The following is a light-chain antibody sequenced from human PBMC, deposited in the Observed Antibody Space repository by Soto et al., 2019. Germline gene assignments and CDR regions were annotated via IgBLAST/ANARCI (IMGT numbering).Light chain of an antibody. CDR3: QQYNSYSGT. Sequence: DIQMTQSPSTLSASVGDRVTITCRARQSISSWLAWYQQKPGKAPKLLIYDASSLESGVPSRFSGSGSGTEFTLTISSLQPDDFATYYFQQYNSYSGTFGQGTKVEIK. CDR1: QSISSW. J-gene: IGKJ1*01. V-gene: IGKV1-5*01. CDR2: DAS.